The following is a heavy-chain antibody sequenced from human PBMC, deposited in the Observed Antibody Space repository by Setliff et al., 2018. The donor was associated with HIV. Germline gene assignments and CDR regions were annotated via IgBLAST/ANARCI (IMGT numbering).Heavy chain of an antibody. J-gene: IGHJ3*02. V-gene: IGHV4-31*01. CDR3: ARAMSSSWYIDGFDI. CDR2: IHYSGST. Sequence: TLSLTCTVSGDSIGSSSYYWAWIRQHPGKGLEWIGYIHYSGSTYYNPSLKSQVTISVDTSKNRLSLKLSSVTAADAAVYYCARAMSSSWYIDGFDIWGQGTVVTVSS. CDR1: GDSIGSSSYY. D-gene: IGHD6-13*01.